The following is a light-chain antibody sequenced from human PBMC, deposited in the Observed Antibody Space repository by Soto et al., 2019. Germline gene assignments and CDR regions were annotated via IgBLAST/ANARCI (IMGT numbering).Light chain of an antibody. CDR3: SSYTSSSTLA. Sequence: QSPVTQAASVSGSPGQSVTITCTGTSSDVGGYSYVSWYHQHPGKAPKLMIYEVSNRPSGVSNRFSGSKSGNAASLTIYGLQAEDEADYYCSSYTSSSTLAFGTGTKVTVL. J-gene: IGLJ1*01. CDR2: EVS. V-gene: IGLV2-14*01. CDR1: SSDVGGYSY.